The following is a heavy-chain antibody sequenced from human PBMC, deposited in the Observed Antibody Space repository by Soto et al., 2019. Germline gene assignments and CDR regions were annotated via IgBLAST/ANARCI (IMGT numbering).Heavy chain of an antibody. J-gene: IGHJ4*02. D-gene: IGHD3-16*01. CDR1: GFSFSTCA. V-gene: IGHV3-23*01. Sequence: EVQLLESGGGLVQPGGSLRLSCAASGFSFSTCAVSWVRQAPGKGLEWVSSISASGDTTHYAESVRGRFTISRDNSRNTKHLQMSSMKAEDTAIYSCAAQATAYYVTLDFWGRGTLVTVSS. CDR2: ISASGDTT. CDR3: AAQATAYYVTLDF.